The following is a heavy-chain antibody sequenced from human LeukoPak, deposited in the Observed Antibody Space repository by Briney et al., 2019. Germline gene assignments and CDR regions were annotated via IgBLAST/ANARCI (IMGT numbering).Heavy chain of an antibody. D-gene: IGHD6-13*01. CDR2: IYYSGST. J-gene: IGHJ5*02. CDR3: ARIPLAAADNRSGNWFDP. V-gene: IGHV4-39*07. CDR1: GGSISSSSYY. Sequence: SENLSLTCTVSGGSISSSSYYWGWIRQPPGKGLEWIGSIYYSGSTYYNPSLKSRVTISVDTSKNQFSLKLSSVTAADTAVYYCARIPLAAADNRSGNWFDPWGQGTLVTVSS.